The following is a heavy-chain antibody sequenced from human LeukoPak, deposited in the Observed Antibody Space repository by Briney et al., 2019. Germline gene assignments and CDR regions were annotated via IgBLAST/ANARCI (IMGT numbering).Heavy chain of an antibody. D-gene: IGHD6-13*01. Sequence: GGSLRLSCAASGFTFSSYAMHWVRQAPGKGLEWVAVISYDGGNKYYADSVKGRFTIPRDNSKNTLYLQMNSLRAEDTAVYYCARDWAAAWDYWGQGTLVTVSS. CDR2: ISYDGGNK. V-gene: IGHV3-30-3*01. J-gene: IGHJ4*02. CDR3: ARDWAAAWDY. CDR1: GFTFSSYA.